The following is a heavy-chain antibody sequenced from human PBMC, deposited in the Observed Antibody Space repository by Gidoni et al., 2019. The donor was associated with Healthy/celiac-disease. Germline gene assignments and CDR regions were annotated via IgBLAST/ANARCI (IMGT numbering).Heavy chain of an antibody. Sequence: QVQLQESGPGLVKPSETLSLTCTVSGGSVSSGSYYWSWIRQPPGKGLEWIGYIYYSGSTNYNPSLKSRVTISVDTSKNQFSLKLSSVTAADTAVYYCARAGVGFGETPFFDYWGQGTLVTVSS. J-gene: IGHJ4*02. D-gene: IGHD3-10*01. CDR1: GGSVSSGSYY. V-gene: IGHV4-61*01. CDR3: ARAGVGFGETPFFDY. CDR2: IYYSGST.